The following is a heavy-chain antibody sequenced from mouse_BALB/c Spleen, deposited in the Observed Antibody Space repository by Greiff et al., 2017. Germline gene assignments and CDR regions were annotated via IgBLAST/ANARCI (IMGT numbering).Heavy chain of an antibody. J-gene: IGHJ2*01. Sequence: EVKLVESGPGLVKPSQSLSLTCSVTGYSITSGYYWNWIRQFPGNKLEWMGYISYDGSNNYNPSLKNRISITRDTSKNQFFLKLNSVTTEDTATYYCARERGFTTAHYFDYWGQGTTLTVSS. D-gene: IGHD1-2*01. CDR3: ARERGFTTAHYFDY. CDR1: GYSITSGYY. CDR2: ISYDGSN. V-gene: IGHV3-6*02.